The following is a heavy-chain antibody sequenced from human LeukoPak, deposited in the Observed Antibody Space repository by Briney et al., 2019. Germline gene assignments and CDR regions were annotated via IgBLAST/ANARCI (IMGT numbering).Heavy chain of an antibody. Sequence: SETLSLTCTVSGGSISSGDYSWSWIRQPPGKGLEWIGYIYYSGSTYYNPSLKSRVTISVDTSKNPFSLKLSSVTAADTAVYYCARGGRIVLVTWGQGTLVTVSS. CDR3: ARGGRIVLVT. V-gene: IGHV4-30-4*01. J-gene: IGHJ5*02. CDR1: GGSISSGDYS. D-gene: IGHD6-6*01. CDR2: IYYSGST.